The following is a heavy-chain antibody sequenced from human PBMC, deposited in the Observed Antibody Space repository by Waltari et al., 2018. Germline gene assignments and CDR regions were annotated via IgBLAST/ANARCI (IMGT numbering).Heavy chain of an antibody. J-gene: IGHJ4*02. CDR3: ARGGLRQWLHY. D-gene: IGHD6-19*01. CDR2: INHSGST. V-gene: IGHV4-34*01. Sequence: QVQLQQWGAGLLKPSETLSLTCAVYGGSFSGYYWSWIRQPPGKGLEWNGEINHSGSTNYNPSLKSRVTISVDTSKNQFSLKLSSVTAADTAVYYCARGGLRQWLHYWGQGTLVTVSS. CDR1: GGSFSGYY.